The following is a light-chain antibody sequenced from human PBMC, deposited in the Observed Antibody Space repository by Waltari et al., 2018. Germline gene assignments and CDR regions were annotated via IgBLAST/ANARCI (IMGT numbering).Light chain of an antibody. CDR3: CSYAGAATFVV. CDR1: SSDVGRYNL. V-gene: IGLV2-23*02. CDR2: EVY. J-gene: IGLJ2*01. Sequence: QSALTQPASVSGSPGQSITISCTGMSSDVGRYNLVSWYQQFPGRAPHHIIYEVYRRPPGSSDRFSGANAGDTASLTISGVRAEDEADYYCCSYAGAATFVVFGGGTKLTVL.